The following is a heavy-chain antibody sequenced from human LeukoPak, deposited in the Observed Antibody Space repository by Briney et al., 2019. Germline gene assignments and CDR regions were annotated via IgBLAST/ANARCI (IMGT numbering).Heavy chain of an antibody. CDR1: GFTFSSYA. Sequence: QSGGSLRLSCAASGFTFSSYAMSWVRQAPGKGLEWVSAISGSGGSTYYADSVKGRFTTSRDNYKNTLYLQMNSLRAEDTAVYYCAAQVTRFLEWSYFDYWGQGTLVTVSS. CDR2: ISGSGGST. D-gene: IGHD3-3*01. J-gene: IGHJ4*02. CDR3: AAQVTRFLEWSYFDY. V-gene: IGHV3-23*01.